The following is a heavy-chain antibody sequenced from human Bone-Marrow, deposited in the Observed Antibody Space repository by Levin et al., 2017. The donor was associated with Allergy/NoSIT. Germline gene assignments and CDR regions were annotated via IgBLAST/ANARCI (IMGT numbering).Heavy chain of an antibody. CDR3: AKSDRFLEWSLRGDFHS. D-gene: IGHD3-3*01. CDR1: GFTFGDFA. V-gene: IGHV3-9*01. CDR2: IAWHSGTI. Sequence: GGSLRLSCVGSGFTFGDFAMHWVRQRPGKGLEWVSGIAWHSGTIYYADSVKGRFTISRDNAKSSLFLQMNSLRAEDTALYYCAKSDRFLEWSLRGDFHSWGQGTLVTVSS. J-gene: IGHJ4*02.